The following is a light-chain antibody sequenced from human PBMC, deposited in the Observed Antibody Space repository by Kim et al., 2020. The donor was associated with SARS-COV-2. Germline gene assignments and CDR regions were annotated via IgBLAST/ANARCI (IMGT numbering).Light chain of an antibody. V-gene: IGKV3-15*01. J-gene: IGKJ4*01. CDR3: QQYNNWPPT. Sequence: VSPGERATLSCRASQSVTSNLAWYQQKPGQAPRLLIYGASTRATGIPARFSGSGSGTEFTLTISSLQSEDFAVYYCQQYNNWPPTFGGGTKVDIK. CDR1: QSVTSN. CDR2: GAS.